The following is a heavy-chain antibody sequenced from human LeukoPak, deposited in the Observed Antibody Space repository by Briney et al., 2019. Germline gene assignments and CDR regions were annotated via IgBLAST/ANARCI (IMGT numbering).Heavy chain of an antibody. D-gene: IGHD3-9*01. V-gene: IGHV3-30*04. CDR3: ARDGTSILTGYFDY. CDR1: GFTFSSYA. J-gene: IGHJ4*02. CDR2: ISYDGSNK. Sequence: PGRSLRLSCGASGFTFSSYAMHWVRQAPGKGLEWVAVISYDGSNKYYADSVKGRFTISGDNSKNTLYLQMNSLRAEDTAVYYCARDGTSILTGYFDYWGQGTLVTVSS.